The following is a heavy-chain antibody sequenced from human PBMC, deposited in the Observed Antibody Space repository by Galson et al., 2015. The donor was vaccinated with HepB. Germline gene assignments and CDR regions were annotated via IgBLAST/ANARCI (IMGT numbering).Heavy chain of an antibody. CDR2: ISAYNGNT. CDR3: ARDSYCSGGSCSGGYYYYGMDV. Sequence: SVKVSCKASGYTFTSYGISWVRQAPGQGLEWMGWISAYNGNTNYAQKLQGRVTMTTDTSTSTAYMELRSLRSDDTAVYYCARDSYCSGGSCSGGYYYYGMDVWGQGTTVTVSS. V-gene: IGHV1-18*04. D-gene: IGHD2-15*01. CDR1: GYTFTSYG. J-gene: IGHJ6*02.